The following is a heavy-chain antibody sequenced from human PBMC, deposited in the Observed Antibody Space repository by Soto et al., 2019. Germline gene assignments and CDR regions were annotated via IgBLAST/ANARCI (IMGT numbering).Heavy chain of an antibody. CDR1: GFTFSSYA. D-gene: IGHD3-3*01. J-gene: IGHJ4*02. V-gene: IGHV3-23*01. CDR3: AKDQVYDFWSGSYFDD. Sequence: PGGSLRLSCAASGFTFSSYAMSWVRQAPGKGLEWVSAISGSGGSTYYADSVKGRFTISRDNSKNTLYLQMNSLRAEDTAVYYCAKDQVYDFWSGSYFDDWGQGTLVTVSS. CDR2: ISGSGGST.